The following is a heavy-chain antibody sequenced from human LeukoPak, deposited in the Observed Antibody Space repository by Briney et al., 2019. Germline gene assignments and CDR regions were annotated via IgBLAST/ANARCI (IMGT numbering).Heavy chain of an antibody. CDR2: IYYSGST. D-gene: IGHD3-10*01. J-gene: IGHJ4*02. Sequence: PSETLSLTCTVSGGSISSGGYYWSWIRQHPGKGLEWIGYIYYSGSTYYNPSLKSRVTISVDTSKNQFSLKLSSVTAADTAVYYCAREGYYGSGSYWYYFDYWGQGTLVTVSS. CDR1: GGSISSGGYY. V-gene: IGHV4-31*03. CDR3: AREGYYGSGSYWYYFDY.